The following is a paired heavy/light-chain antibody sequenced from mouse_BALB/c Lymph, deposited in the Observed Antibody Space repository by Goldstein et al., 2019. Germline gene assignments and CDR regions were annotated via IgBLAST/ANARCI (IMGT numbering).Light chain of an antibody. J-gene: IGKJ1*01. CDR3: QHFWITPWT. Sequence: DIQMTQSPASLSASVGETVTITCRASGNIHNYLAWYQQKQGKSPQLLVYNAKTLADGVPSRFSGSGSGTQYSLKINSLLPEDFGSYYCQHFWITPWTFGGGTKLEIK. CDR1: GNIHNY. V-gene: IGKV12-41*01. CDR2: NAK.
Heavy chain of an antibody. CDR2: ISYSGST. J-gene: IGHJ4*01. CDR3: ARTPSSYGPMDY. V-gene: IGHV3-2*02. CDR1: GYSITSDYA. Sequence: VQLQESGPGLVKPSQSLSLTCTVTGYSITSDYAWNWIRQFPGNRLEWMGYISYSGSTSYNPSLKSRISLTRDTSKNQFFLQLNSVTTADTATYYCARTPSSYGPMDYWGQGTSVTVSS. D-gene: IGHD1-1*01.